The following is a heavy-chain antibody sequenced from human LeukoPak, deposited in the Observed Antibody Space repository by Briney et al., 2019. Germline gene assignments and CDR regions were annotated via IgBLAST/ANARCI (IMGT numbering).Heavy chain of an antibody. CDR2: ISGRGGST. Sequence: GGSLRLPCAASGFTFSSYAMSWVRQAPGKGLEWGSGISGRGGSTYSADYLKGRFTNSRDNSKSKLYLQMNNLRAEDTAAYYCAKGGYCGGPSCYFYYMDVWGKGTTVTVSS. CDR3: AKGGYCGGPSCYFYYMDV. V-gene: IGHV3-23*01. J-gene: IGHJ6*03. D-gene: IGHD2-2*01. CDR1: GFTFSSYA.